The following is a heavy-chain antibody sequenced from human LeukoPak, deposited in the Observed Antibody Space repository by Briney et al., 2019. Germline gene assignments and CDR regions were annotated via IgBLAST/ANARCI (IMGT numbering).Heavy chain of an antibody. J-gene: IGHJ4*02. CDR1: GYTFTSYG. CDR3: ARDLSREYVVTGIDY. CDR2: ISAYDGNT. V-gene: IGHV1-18*01. D-gene: IGHD5-18*01. Sequence: ALVKVSCKASGYTFTSYGISWVRQAPGQGLEWMGWISAYDGNTNYAQKLQGRVTMTTDTSTSTAYMELRSLRSDDTAVYYCARDLSREYVVTGIDYWGQGTLVTVSS.